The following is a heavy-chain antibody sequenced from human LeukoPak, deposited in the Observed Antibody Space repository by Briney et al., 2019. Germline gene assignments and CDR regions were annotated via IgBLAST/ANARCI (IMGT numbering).Heavy chain of an antibody. D-gene: IGHD3-10*01. J-gene: IGHJ5*02. CDR3: ARDLYGSGTLAWFVP. Sequence: ASVKVSCRASGYTFTSYAMHWVRQAPGQRLEWMGWINAGNGNTKYSQKFQGRVTITRDTSASTAYMELSSLRSEDTAVYYRARDLYGSGTLAWFVPWGQGTLVTVSS. V-gene: IGHV1-3*01. CDR2: INAGNGNT. CDR1: GYTFTSYA.